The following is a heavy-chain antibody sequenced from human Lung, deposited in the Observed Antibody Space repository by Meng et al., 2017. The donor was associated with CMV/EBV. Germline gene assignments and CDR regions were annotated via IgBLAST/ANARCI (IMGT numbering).Heavy chain of an antibody. CDR3: ARAPRGYGGKLYHFDH. Sequence: ESXKISXAASGFSVSSNYMTWVRQAPGKGLEWVSVIYAGGRTYYADPVKGRFTISKDNSENTVYLEMNSLGAEDTAVYYCARAPRGYGGKLYHFDHWGQGTLVXVSS. V-gene: IGHV3-53*01. CDR1: GFSVSSNY. J-gene: IGHJ4*02. CDR2: IYAGGRT. D-gene: IGHD4-23*01.